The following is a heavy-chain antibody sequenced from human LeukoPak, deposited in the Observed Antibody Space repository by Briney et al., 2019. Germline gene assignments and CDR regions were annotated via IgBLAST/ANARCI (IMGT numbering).Heavy chain of an antibody. D-gene: IGHD5-18*01. J-gene: IGHJ4*02. CDR1: GFTFSSYA. V-gene: IGHV3-23*01. CDR2: ISGSGGST. Sequence: GGSLRLSCAASGFTFSSYAMSWVRQAPGKGLEWVSAISGSGGSTYYADSVKGRFTISRGNSKNTLYLQMNSLRAEDTAVYYCANVRGYSYGWVDYWGQGTLVTVSS. CDR3: ANVRGYSYGWVDY.